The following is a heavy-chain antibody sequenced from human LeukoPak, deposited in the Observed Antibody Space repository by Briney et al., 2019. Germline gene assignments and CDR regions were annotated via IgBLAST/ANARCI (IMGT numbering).Heavy chain of an antibody. V-gene: IGHV1-69*04. D-gene: IGHD3-22*01. CDR3: ARADYYYDSSDYWFDP. CDR1: GGTFSSYA. Sequence: GASVKVSCKASGGTFSSYAISWVRQAPGQGLEWMGRIIPILGIANYAQKFQGRVTITADKSTSTAYMELSSLRSEDTAVYYCARADYYYDSSDYWFDPWGQGTLVTVSS. J-gene: IGHJ5*02. CDR2: IIPILGIA.